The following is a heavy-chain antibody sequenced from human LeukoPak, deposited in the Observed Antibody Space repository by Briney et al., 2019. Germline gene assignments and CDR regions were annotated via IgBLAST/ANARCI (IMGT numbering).Heavy chain of an antibody. V-gene: IGHV1-2*02. CDR2: INPNSGGT. J-gene: IGHJ6*02. CDR1: GNTFTGYY. CDR3: ARGSALEASRRSDFYSYGMDV. D-gene: IGHD2-21*02. Sequence: ASVQVSCKASGNTFTGYYMNWVRQAPGQGLEWMGWINPNSGGTNYGHKFQGRVSMTRDTSINTAYMELRSLTFDDTAVYFCARGSALEASRRSDFYSYGMDVWGQGTTVIVSS.